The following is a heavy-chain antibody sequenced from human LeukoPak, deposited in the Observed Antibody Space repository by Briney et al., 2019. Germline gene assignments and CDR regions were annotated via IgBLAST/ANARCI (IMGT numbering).Heavy chain of an antibody. CDR2: IIPIFGTA. D-gene: IGHD3-22*01. CDR3: ARDLEGYYDSSGYYY. J-gene: IGHJ4*02. CDR1: GGTFSSYA. V-gene: IGHV1-69*13. Sequence: SVKVSCKASGGTFSSYAISWVRQAPGQGLEWMGGIIPIFGTANYAQKFQGRVTITADESTSTAYMELSSLRSKDTAVYYCARDLEGYYDSSGYYYWGQGTLVTVSS.